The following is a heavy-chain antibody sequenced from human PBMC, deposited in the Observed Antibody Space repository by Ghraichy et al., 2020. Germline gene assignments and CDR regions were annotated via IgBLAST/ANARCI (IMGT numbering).Heavy chain of an antibody. CDR3: ARHLTGVSHFFDY. CDR1: GFTVSSNY. D-gene: IGHD2-8*01. Sequence: GGSLRLSCAASGFTVSSNYMSWVRQAPGKGLEWVSVIYSGGSTYYADSVQDRFTISRDNSKNTVYLQMNSLRAEDTAVYYCARHLTGVSHFFDYWGQGTLVTVSS. CDR2: IYSGGST. J-gene: IGHJ4*02. V-gene: IGHV3-53*01.